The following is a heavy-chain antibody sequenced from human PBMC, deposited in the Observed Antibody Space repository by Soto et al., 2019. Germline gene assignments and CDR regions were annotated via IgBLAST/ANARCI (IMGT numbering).Heavy chain of an antibody. V-gene: IGHV4-59*01. Sequence: PSETLSLTCTVSGGSISTYFWTWIRQSPGKGLEWMGYVYYTGSTNYNPSLKSRVTISVDTSKNQFSLRLTSVSAADTAVYYCARVHSSGWPDYWGQGALVTVSS. J-gene: IGHJ4*02. D-gene: IGHD6-19*01. CDR3: ARVHSSGWPDY. CDR1: GGSISTYF. CDR2: VYYTGST.